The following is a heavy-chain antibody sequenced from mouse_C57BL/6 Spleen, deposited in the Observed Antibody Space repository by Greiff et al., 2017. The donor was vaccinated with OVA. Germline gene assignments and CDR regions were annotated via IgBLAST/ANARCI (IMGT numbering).Heavy chain of an antibody. V-gene: IGHV1-18*01. Sequence: EVQLQQSGPELVKPGASVKIPCKASGYTFTDYNMDWVKQSHGKSLEWIGDINPNNGGTIYNQKFKGKATLTVDKSSSTAYMELRSLTFEDTAVYYCARRYYDYDAMDYWGQGTSVTVSS. CDR2: INPNNGGT. CDR1: GYTFTDYN. J-gene: IGHJ4*01. D-gene: IGHD2-4*01. CDR3: ARRYYDYDAMDY.